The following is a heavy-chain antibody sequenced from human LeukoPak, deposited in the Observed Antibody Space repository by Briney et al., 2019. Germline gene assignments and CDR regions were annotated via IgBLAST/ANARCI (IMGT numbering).Heavy chain of an antibody. CDR2: INHSGST. Sequence: PSETLSLTCAVYGGSFSGYYWSWIRQPPGKGLEWIGEINHSGSTNYNPSLKSRVTISVDTSKNQFSLKLSSVTAADTAVYYCARGNYYGSGSYFGRTTWNWFDPWGQETLVTVSS. CDR1: GGSFSGYY. J-gene: IGHJ5*02. V-gene: IGHV4-34*01. D-gene: IGHD3-10*01. CDR3: ARGNYYGSGSYFGRTTWNWFDP.